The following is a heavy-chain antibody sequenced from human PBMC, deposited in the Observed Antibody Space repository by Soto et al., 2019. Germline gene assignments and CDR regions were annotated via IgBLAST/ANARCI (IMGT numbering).Heavy chain of an antibody. D-gene: IGHD6-13*01. J-gene: IGHJ4*02. CDR3: ARSIAAAVDFDY. Sequence: QVQLVQSGAEVKKPGASVKVSCKASGYTFTSYGISWVRQAPGQGLEWMGWISAYNGNTNYAQKLQGRVTMTTDTSTSTGYMELRSLRSDDTDMYYCARSIAAAVDFDYWGQGTLVTVSS. CDR2: ISAYNGNT. CDR1: GYTFTSYG. V-gene: IGHV1-18*01.